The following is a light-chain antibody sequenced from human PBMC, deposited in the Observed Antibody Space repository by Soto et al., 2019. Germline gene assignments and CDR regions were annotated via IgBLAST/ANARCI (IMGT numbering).Light chain of an antibody. CDR3: CSSAPASTYV. CDR1: SDDVGAYNS. Sequence: QSALAQPAAVSGCRGQSISISCTGTSDDVGAYNSVSWYQQLPHKAPQVILYKGTQRPSGVSSRFSGSTSGNAASLTISGLQADDEADYFCCSSAPASTYVFGTGPTVNVL. J-gene: IGLJ1*01. CDR2: KGT. V-gene: IGLV2-23*01.